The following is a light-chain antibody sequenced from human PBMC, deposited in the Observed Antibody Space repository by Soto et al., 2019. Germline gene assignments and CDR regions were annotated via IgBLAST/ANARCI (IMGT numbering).Light chain of an antibody. Sequence: QSVLTQPASVSGSPGQSITISCTGTSSDVGSYNLVSWYQQHPGKAPKLMIYEGSKRPSGVSNRFSGSKSGNTASLTISGLQAEDEADYYCCSYAGSSTPYFFGTGTKVTV. CDR2: EGS. V-gene: IGLV2-23*01. CDR3: CSYAGSSTPYF. CDR1: SSDVGSYNL. J-gene: IGLJ1*01.